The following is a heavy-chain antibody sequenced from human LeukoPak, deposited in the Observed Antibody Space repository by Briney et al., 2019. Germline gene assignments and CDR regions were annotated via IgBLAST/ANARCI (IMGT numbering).Heavy chain of an antibody. CDR3: ARDRSSSGWSDYFDY. CDR1: GYTFTSYG. Sequence: ASLKVSCKASGYTFTSYGISWVRQTPGQGLEWMGWISAYNGNTNYAQKLQGRVTMTTDTSTSTAYMELRSLRSDDTAVYYCARDRSSSGWSDYFDYWGQGTLVTVSS. V-gene: IGHV1-18*01. J-gene: IGHJ4*02. D-gene: IGHD6-19*01. CDR2: ISAYNGNT.